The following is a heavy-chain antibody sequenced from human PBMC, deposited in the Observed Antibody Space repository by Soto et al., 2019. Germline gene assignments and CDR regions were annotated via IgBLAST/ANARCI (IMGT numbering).Heavy chain of an antibody. V-gene: IGHV4-61*01. D-gene: IGHD6-13*01. CDR2: IYYSGSI. CDR3: ASAKYFCFWYAHASQIYS. Sequence: GTLSHTCTVSGGSVSSGSYYWSWIRQPPGKGLEWIGYIYYSGSINYNPSLKSRVTISVDTSKNQFSLKLSSVTAADTAVYYCASAKYFCFWYAHASQIYSCGQRNPVTVSA. J-gene: IGHJ5*01. CDR1: GGSVSSGSYY.